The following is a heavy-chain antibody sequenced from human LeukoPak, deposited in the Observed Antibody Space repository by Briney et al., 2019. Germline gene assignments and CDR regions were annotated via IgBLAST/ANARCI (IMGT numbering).Heavy chain of an antibody. Sequence: SETLSLTCTVSGGSISSSSYYWGWIRQPPGKGLEWIGSIYYSGSTYYNPSLKSRVTISVDTSKNQFSLKLSSVTAADTAVYYCARTSTGEGWFDPWGQGTLVTVSS. V-gene: IGHV4-39*07. D-gene: IGHD7-27*01. CDR3: ARTSTGEGWFDP. CDR2: IYYSGST. CDR1: GGSISSSSYY. J-gene: IGHJ5*02.